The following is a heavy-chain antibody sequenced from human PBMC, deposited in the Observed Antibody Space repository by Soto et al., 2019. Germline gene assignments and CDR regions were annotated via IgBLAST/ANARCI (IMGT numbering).Heavy chain of an antibody. J-gene: IGHJ4*02. D-gene: IGHD3-22*01. Sequence: GGSLRLSCAASGFTFSSYAMSWVRQAPGKGLEWVSAISGSGGSTYYADSVKGRFTISRDNSKNTLYLQMNSLRAEDTAVYYCAKDLYYYDSSGLDYWGQGTLVTVSS. CDR2: ISGSGGST. V-gene: IGHV3-23*01. CDR1: GFTFSSYA. CDR3: AKDLYYYDSSGLDY.